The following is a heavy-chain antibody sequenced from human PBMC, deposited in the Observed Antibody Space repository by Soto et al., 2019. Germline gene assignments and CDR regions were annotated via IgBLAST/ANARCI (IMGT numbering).Heavy chain of an antibody. CDR2: ISSSGVSL. V-gene: IGHV3-23*01. J-gene: IGHJ6*02. Sequence: GGSLRLSCAASGLTFTNYAMSWVRQAPGKGLEWVSAISSSGVSLHYADSVRGRFSISRDNSQNTLYLQMNSLRAEDTAVYYCAKDRGTNYYYYGMDVWGQGTTVTVS. CDR3: AKDRGTNYYYYGMDV. D-gene: IGHD1-7*01. CDR1: GLTFTNYA.